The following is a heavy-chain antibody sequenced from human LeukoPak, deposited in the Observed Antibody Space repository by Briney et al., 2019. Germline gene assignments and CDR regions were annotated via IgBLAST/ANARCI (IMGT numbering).Heavy chain of an antibody. CDR2: IYPGDSDT. V-gene: IGHV5-51*01. CDR1: GYSFTSYW. Sequence: GESLKISCKGSGYSFTSYWIGWVRQMPGKGLEWMGIIYPGDSDTRYSPSFQGQVTISADKSISAAYLQWSSLKASDTAMYYCANTIQLYPFAFDYWGQGTLVTVSS. CDR3: ANTIQLYPFAFDY. D-gene: IGHD5-18*01. J-gene: IGHJ4*02.